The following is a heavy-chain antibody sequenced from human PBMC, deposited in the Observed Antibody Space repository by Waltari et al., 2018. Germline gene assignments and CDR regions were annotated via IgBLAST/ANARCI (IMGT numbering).Heavy chain of an antibody. D-gene: IGHD3-10*01. Sequence: EVQLLESGGGLVQPGGSLRLSCAASGFTFSSYAMSWVRQAPGKGLEWVSAISGSGGSTYYADSVKGRFTISRENSKNTLYLQMNSLRAEDTAVYYCAKYQYYYGSGRGYYYYYGMDVWGQGTTVTVSS. V-gene: IGHV3-23*01. CDR1: GFTFSSYA. J-gene: IGHJ6*02. CDR2: ISGSGGST. CDR3: AKYQYYYGSGRGYYYYYGMDV.